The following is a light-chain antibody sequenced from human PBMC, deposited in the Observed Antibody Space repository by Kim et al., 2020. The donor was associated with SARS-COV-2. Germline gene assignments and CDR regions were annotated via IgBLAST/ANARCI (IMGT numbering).Light chain of an antibody. J-gene: IGLJ3*02. V-gene: IGLV3-1*01. CDR3: QAWDSSTAV. CDR2: QDT. CDR1: KLGDKY. Sequence: GAPGQTASITCSGDKLGDKYACWYQQKPGQSPVLVIYQDTKRPSGIPERFSGSNSGNTATLTISGTQAMDEADYYCQAWDSSTAVFGGGTQLTVL.